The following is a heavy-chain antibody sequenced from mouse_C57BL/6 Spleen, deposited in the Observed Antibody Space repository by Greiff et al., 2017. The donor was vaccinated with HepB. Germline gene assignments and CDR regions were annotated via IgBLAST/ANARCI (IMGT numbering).Heavy chain of an antibody. CDR2: ISSGGSYT. V-gene: IGHV5-6*01. Sequence: EVKVVESGGDLVKPGGSLKLSCAASGFTFSSYGMSWVRQTPDKRLEWVATISSGGSYTYYPDSVKVRFTISRDNAKNTLYLQMSSLKSEDTAMYYCARSSPTGTPFAYWGQGTLVTVSA. CDR3: ARSSPTGTPFAY. D-gene: IGHD4-1*02. J-gene: IGHJ3*01. CDR1: GFTFSSYG.